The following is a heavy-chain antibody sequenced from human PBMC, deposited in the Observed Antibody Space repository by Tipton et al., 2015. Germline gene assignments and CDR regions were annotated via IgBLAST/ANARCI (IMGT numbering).Heavy chain of an antibody. CDR3: ASPSLPHDRGDYYFQS. CDR2: LYFSGST. V-gene: IGHV4-39*01. CDR1: GGSISSSSYY. Sequence: PGLVKPSETLSLTCTVSGGSISSSSYYWAWIRQPPGKGLEWIGSLYFSGSTYYNPSLKSRVTISIDRFKNQFSLKLSSVTAADTAVYYCASPSLPHDRGDYYFQSWGQGSLVTVSS. J-gene: IGHJ4*02. D-gene: IGHD2-21*02.